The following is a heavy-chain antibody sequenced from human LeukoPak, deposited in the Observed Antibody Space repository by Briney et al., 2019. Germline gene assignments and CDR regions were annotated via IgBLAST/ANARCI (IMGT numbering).Heavy chain of an antibody. V-gene: IGHV4-59*01. CDR2: ISDTGKT. CDR3: ATGYYEPFAT. CDR1: GGSLGREF. Sequence: PSETLSLTCTVSGGSLGREFWTWIRQTPGKGLEWIGYISDTGKTDSNPSLKSRVSISLGPANKQFSLRLRSVTAADSAVYYCATGYYEPFATWGPGILVTVSS. J-gene: IGHJ5*02. D-gene: IGHD3-3*01.